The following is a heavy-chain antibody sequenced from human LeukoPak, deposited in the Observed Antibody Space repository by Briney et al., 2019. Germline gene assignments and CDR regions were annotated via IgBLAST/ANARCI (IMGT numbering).Heavy chain of an antibody. Sequence: GGSLRLSCVASGFTFSAYSMNWVRQAPWKGPEWVSSISGSAWTIYDADSVKGRFTISRDNAKNSLYLQMNSLRAEDTALYYCAKDQQWLPHRLFDYWGQGTLVTVSS. CDR3: AKDQQWLPHRLFDY. D-gene: IGHD6-19*01. CDR1: GFTFSAYS. V-gene: IGHV3-21*04. CDR2: ISGSAWTI. J-gene: IGHJ4*02.